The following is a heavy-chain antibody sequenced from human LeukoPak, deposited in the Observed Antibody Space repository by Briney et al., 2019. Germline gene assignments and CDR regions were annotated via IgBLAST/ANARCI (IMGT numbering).Heavy chain of an antibody. Sequence: GASVKVSCKASGYTFTSYYMHWVRQAPGQGLEWMGIINPSGGSTSYAQKFQGRVTMTRDTSTSTVYMELSSLRSEDTAVYYCARDREYYDGSGSYYKPLDYWGQGTLVTVSS. V-gene: IGHV1-46*01. D-gene: IGHD3-10*01. J-gene: IGHJ4*02. CDR2: INPSGGST. CDR1: GYTFTSYY. CDR3: ARDREYYDGSGSYYKPLDY.